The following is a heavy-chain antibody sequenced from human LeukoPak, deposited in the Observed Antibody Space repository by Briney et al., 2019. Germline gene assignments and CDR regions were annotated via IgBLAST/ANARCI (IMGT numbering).Heavy chain of an antibody. Sequence: GGSLRLSCAASGFTFSSYGMHWVRQAPGKGLEWVAVIWYDGSNKYYAGSVKGRFTISRDNSKNTLYLQMNSLRAEDTAVYYCARKPLSYSDYEVDYWGQGTLVTVSS. CDR3: ARKPLSYSDYEVDY. D-gene: IGHD4-17*01. CDR2: IWYDGSNK. J-gene: IGHJ4*02. CDR1: GFTFSSYG. V-gene: IGHV3-33*01.